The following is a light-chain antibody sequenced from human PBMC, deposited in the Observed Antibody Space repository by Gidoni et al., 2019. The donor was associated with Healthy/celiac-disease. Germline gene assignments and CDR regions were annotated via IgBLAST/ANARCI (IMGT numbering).Light chain of an antibody. CDR2: AAS. CDR1: QSISSY. CDR3: QQGYSTPPT. J-gene: IGKJ1*01. Sequence: DIQMTQSPSSLSASVGDRVTITCRASQSISSYLNWYQQQTGKAPKLLIYAASSLQSGFPSRFSGSGSGTDFSLTISSLQPGDFATYYCQQGYSTPPTFXXXTKVDIK. V-gene: IGKV1-39*01.